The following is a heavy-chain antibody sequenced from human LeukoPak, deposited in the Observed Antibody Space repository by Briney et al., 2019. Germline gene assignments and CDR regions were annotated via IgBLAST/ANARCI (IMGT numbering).Heavy chain of an antibody. J-gene: IGHJ4*02. CDR2: IYYSGST. V-gene: IGHV4-31*03. D-gene: IGHD6-6*01. CDR3: ARSRIAARPGHYYFDY. Sequence: SETLSLTCTVSGGSISSGVYYWSWIRQHPGKGLEWIGYIYYSGSTYYNPSLKSRVTISVDTSKNQFSLKLSSVTAADTAVYYCARSRIAARPGHYYFDYWGQGTLVTVSS. CDR1: GGSISSGVYY.